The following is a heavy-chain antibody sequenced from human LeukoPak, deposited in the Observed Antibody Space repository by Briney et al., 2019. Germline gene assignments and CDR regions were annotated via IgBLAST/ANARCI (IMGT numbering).Heavy chain of an antibody. J-gene: IGHJ4*02. D-gene: IGHD1-26*01. CDR3: ARDRVGAY. V-gene: IGHV3-48*01. CDR2: ITSSSSTI. Sequence: PGGSRRLSCAASGFTFSTYSMNWVRQAPGKGLEWLSYITSSSSTIYYADSVQGRFTISRDNAKSSLYLQMNSLRVEDTAVYYCARDRVGAYWGQGTLVTVSS. CDR1: GFTFSTYS.